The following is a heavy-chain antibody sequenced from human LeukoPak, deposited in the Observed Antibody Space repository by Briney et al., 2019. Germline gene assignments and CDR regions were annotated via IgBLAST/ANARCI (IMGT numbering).Heavy chain of an antibody. J-gene: IGHJ6*02. D-gene: IGHD2-2*01. CDR2: IYYSGST. CDR1: GGSISSYY. Sequence: PSETLSLTCTVPGGSISSYYWSWIRQPPGKGLEWIGYIYYSGSTNYNPSLKSRVTISVDTSKNQFSLKLSSVTAADTAVYYCARDRRIVVVPAASYYYYYGMDVWGQGTTVTVSS. CDR3: ARDRRIVVVPAASYYYYYGMDV. V-gene: IGHV4-59*12.